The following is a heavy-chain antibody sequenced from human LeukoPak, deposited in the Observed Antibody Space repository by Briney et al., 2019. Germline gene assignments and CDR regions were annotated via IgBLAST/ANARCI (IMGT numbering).Heavy chain of an antibody. Sequence: SETLSLTCTVSGGSISSGDYYWRWLRQPPGMGLEWIGYVYYSGRTYYNPSLKSRVTISVDTSKNQFSHKLSPMTAATPAVYCRARGVVVADTLYYYYYMDVWGKGTTVTVSS. CDR2: VYYSGRT. CDR3: ARGVVVADTLYYYYYMDV. J-gene: IGHJ6*03. V-gene: IGHV4-30-4*08. CDR1: GGSISSGDYY. D-gene: IGHD2-15*01.